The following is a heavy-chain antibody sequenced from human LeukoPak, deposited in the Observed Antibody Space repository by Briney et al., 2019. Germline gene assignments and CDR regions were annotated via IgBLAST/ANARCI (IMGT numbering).Heavy chain of an antibody. V-gene: IGHV4-59*01. CDR2: IYYSGST. Sequence: SETLSLTCTVSGDSMRSYYWSWIRQPPGKGLEWIGYIYYSGSTNYNPSLKSRLTMSVDTANNQFSLSLNSVTSADTAVYYCARDNSVRDEAWWFNPWGQGTLVTVSS. D-gene: IGHD5-24*01. J-gene: IGHJ5*02. CDR3: ARDNSVRDEAWWFNP. CDR1: GDSMRSYY.